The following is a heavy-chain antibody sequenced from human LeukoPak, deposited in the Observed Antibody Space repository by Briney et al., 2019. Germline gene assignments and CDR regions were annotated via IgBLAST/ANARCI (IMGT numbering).Heavy chain of an antibody. CDR2: INPNNGGT. Sequence: ASVKVSCKPSVYTFTGYYMHWVRQAPGQGLEWMGWINPNNGGTNYSQKFQGRVTMTRDTSISTAYMELGRLRSDDTAVYYCARDAYSGYDWGQGTLVTVSS. J-gene: IGHJ4*02. D-gene: IGHD5-12*01. CDR1: VYTFTGYY. CDR3: ARDAYSGYD. V-gene: IGHV1-2*02.